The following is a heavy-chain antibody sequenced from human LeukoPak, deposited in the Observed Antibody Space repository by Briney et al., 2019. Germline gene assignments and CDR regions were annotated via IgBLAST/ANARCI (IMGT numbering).Heavy chain of an antibody. CDR1: GFTFSSYA. D-gene: IGHD3-16*01. V-gene: IGHV3-23*01. Sequence: GGSLRLSCAASGFTFSSYALSWVPQAPGKGLEWVSPIGSGGSTYYADSVKGRFTISRDNSKNTLYLQMNSLRAEDTAVYYCAKEPIGGGYFDYWGQGTLVTVSS. CDR2: IGSGGST. J-gene: IGHJ4*02. CDR3: AKEPIGGGYFDY.